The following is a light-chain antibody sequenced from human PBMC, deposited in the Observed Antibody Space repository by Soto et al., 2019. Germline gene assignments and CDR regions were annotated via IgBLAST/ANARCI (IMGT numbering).Light chain of an antibody. CDR1: QSLLHSTGKTY. CDR3: MQGGT. CDR2: EVS. J-gene: IGKJ2*01. Sequence: DIVKTQSPLFLSVTPGEPASISCKSSQSLLHSTGKTYLHWYLQRPGQSPQLLIYEVSNRFSGVPDRISGSGSGTEFTLTISRVEAEDAGVYYCMQGGTSGQGTKLEIK. V-gene: IGKV2-29*03.